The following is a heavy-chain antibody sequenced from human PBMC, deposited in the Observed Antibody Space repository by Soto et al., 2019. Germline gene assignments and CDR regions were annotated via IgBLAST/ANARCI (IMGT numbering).Heavy chain of an antibody. V-gene: IGHV6-1*01. CDR2: TYYKSTWSN. CDR1: GYSVSTYSAA. D-gene: IGHD6-25*01. CDR3: ARAWGSGWDLDY. J-gene: IGHJ4*02. Sequence: QVQLQQSGPGLMKPSQTLSLTSAVSGYSVSTYSAAWNWIRQSPSRCLEWLGRTYYKSTWSNDYAESVRNPISINPDTSQSQFSVQFTSVTPEETAVYYCARAWGSGWDLDYWGQGILVTVSS.